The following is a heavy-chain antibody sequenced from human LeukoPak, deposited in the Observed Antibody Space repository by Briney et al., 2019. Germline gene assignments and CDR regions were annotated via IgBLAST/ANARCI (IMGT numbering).Heavy chain of an antibody. Sequence: GGSLRLSCAASGFTFSIYSMNWFRQAPGKGLEWVSFISGSSSYIFYADSVKGRFTISRDNSKNTLYLQMNSLRAEDTAVYYCARDRGDGYRNPVYWGQGTLVTVSS. J-gene: IGHJ4*02. CDR3: ARDRGDGYRNPVY. V-gene: IGHV3-21*01. CDR1: GFTFSIYS. CDR2: ISGSSSYI. D-gene: IGHD5-24*01.